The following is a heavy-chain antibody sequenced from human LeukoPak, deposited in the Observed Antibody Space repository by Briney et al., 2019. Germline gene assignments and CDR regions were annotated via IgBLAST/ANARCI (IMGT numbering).Heavy chain of an antibody. CDR1: GGFFNSYY. CDR2: IHYRGST. J-gene: IGHJ5*02. Sequence: SETVSLTCTVSGGFFNSYYRSWLRQPPGKGLEWIGYIHYRGSTNYYPSLKRQVTISVDTSKNQFSLKLSSVTAADTAVYYCARDSSGYYRGWFDPWGQGTLVTVSS. V-gene: IGHV4-59*01. CDR3: ARDSSGYYRGWFDP. D-gene: IGHD3-22*01.